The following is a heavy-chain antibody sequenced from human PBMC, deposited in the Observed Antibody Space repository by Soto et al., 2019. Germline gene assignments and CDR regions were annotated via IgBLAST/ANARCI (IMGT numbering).Heavy chain of an antibody. CDR2: IDPSGPYT. CDR1: GYNVTSYW. D-gene: IGHD6-13*01. V-gene: IGHV5-10-1*01. CDR3: ARKNGSSDDY. J-gene: IGHJ4*02. Sequence: GGSLKISCKDSGYNVTSYWVKWVSQMPGKGLECMERIDPSGPYTKYTPTFQGHVTISTDKSISTAYLQVIILQASETAMYYDARKNGSSDDYWGQGTLVTVSS.